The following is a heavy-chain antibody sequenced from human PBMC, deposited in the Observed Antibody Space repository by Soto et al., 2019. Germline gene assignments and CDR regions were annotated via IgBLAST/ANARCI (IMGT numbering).Heavy chain of an antibody. CDR1: GGTFSSYA. V-gene: IGHV1-69*13. CDR2: IIPIFGTA. D-gene: IGHD6-6*01. J-gene: IGHJ6*02. CDR3: AGDLGSSSTFYGMDV. Sequence: SVKVSCKASGGTFSSYAISWVRQAPGQGLEWMGGIIPIFGTANYAQKFQGRVTITADESTSTAYMELSSLRSEDTAVYYCAGDLGSSSTFYGMDVWGQGTTVTVCS.